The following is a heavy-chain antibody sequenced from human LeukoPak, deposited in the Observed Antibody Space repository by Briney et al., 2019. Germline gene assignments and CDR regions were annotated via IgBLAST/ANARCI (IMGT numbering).Heavy chain of an antibody. CDR3: ARDRRDYGDYYMDV. CDR2: ISSSSSYI. D-gene: IGHD4-17*01. Sequence: GGFLRLSCAASGFTFSSYSMNWVRQAPGKGLEWVSSISSSSSYIYYADSVKGRFTISRDNAKNSLYLQMNSLRAEDTAVYYCARDRRDYGDYYMDVWGKGTTVTVSS. J-gene: IGHJ6*03. CDR1: GFTFSSYS. V-gene: IGHV3-21*01.